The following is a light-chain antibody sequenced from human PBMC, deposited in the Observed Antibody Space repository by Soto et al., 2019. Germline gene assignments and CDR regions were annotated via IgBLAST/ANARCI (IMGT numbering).Light chain of an antibody. CDR1: QSVSNY. V-gene: IGKV3-11*01. CDR2: DAS. J-gene: IGKJ4*01. Sequence: EIVLTQSPATLSLSPGERATLSCRASQSVSNYLAWYHQKPGQAPRLLIYDASNRATGIPARFSGSGSGTYFTLTISRLEPEDFAVYYCQQRSNWPLLTFGGGTKVEIK. CDR3: QQRSNWPLLT.